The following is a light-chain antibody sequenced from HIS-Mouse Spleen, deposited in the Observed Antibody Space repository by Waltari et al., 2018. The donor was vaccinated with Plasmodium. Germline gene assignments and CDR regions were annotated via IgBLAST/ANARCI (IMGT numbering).Light chain of an antibody. CDR1: ALPKNY. Sequence: SYELTQPPSVSVSSGQTARITCAGDALPKNYDYWYQQKSGQAPVLVIYEDSKRPSGIPERFSGSSSGTMATLTISGAQVEDEADYYCYSTDSSGNHRVFGGGTKLTVL. J-gene: IGLJ3*02. CDR3: YSTDSSGNHRV. V-gene: IGLV3-10*01. CDR2: EDS.